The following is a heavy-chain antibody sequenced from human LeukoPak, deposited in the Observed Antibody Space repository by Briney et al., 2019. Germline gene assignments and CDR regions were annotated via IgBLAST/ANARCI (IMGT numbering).Heavy chain of an antibody. CDR3: ASTTIFGLVVSDYSIDV. V-gene: IGHV1-2*02. CDR1: GYTLTGYY. J-gene: IGHJ6*03. Sequence: GASVKVSCKASGYTLTGYYMHWVRQAPGQGLEWMGWINPNSGGTNYAQKFQGRVTMTRDTSISTVYMELSSLRSDDTAVYYCASTTIFGLVVSDYSIDVWGKGTTVTVSS. CDR2: INPNSGGT. D-gene: IGHD3-3*01.